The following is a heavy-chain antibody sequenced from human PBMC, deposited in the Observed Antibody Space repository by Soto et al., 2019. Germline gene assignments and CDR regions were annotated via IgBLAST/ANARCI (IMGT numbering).Heavy chain of an antibody. CDR3: AEGPLAAVAGTERYFDY. V-gene: IGHV3-23*01. J-gene: IGHJ4*02. CDR1: GLTFSSYA. CDR2: ITGNGGTR. Sequence: EVQLLESGGGLVQPGASLRLSCAPSGLTFSSYAMNWVRQAPGKGLEWDSAITGNGGTRYYADSVKDRFTISRDNSKNMLDQQMNSMRAEDTAIYSCAEGPLAAVAGTERYFDYGGQGTLVTVSS. D-gene: IGHD6-19*01.